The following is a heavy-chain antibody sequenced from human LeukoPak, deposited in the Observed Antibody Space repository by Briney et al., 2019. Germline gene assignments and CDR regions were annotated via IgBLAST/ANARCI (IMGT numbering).Heavy chain of an antibody. CDR2: IKQDGSEK. CDR3: ATINFRPY. CDR1: GFTFISYW. D-gene: IGHD1-1*01. V-gene: IGHV3-7*03. J-gene: IGHJ4*02. Sequence: PGGSLRLSCAASGFTFISYWMSWVRQAPGKGLEWVANIKQDGSEKYYVDSVKGRFTISRDNAKNSLYLQMNSLRAEDTAIYYCATINFRPYWGQGTLVTVSS.